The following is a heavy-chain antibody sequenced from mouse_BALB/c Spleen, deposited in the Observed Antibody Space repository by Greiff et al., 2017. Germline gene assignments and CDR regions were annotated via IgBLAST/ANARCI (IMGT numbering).Heavy chain of an antibody. Sequence: QVQLKQSGPGLVAPSQCLSISCTVSGFSLTSYGVHWVRQPPGKGLEWLGVIWPGGSTNYNSALMSSLGISKDNSKSHVFLKMNRLQTDDTAMYYCAGGRRAYYGYAFAYWGQGTLVTVSA. CDR1: GFSLTSYG. D-gene: IGHD2-9*01. CDR2: IWPGGST. J-gene: IGHJ3*01. CDR3: AGGRRAYYGYAFAY. V-gene: IGHV2-9*02.